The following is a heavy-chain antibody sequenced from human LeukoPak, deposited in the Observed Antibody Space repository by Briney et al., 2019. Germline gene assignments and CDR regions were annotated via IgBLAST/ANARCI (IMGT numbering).Heavy chain of an antibody. J-gene: IGHJ4*02. Sequence: NPSETLSLTRTVSGGSISPYFWSWIRQPPGKAMEWIGYIYYSGTTNYSPSLKSRVTISVDTSKNQFSLKLNSVTAADTAVYYCARDLKIGGNSGWYTFDYWGQGALVTVSS. CDR2: IYYSGTT. CDR1: GGSISPYF. V-gene: IGHV4-59*01. CDR3: ARDLKIGGNSGWYTFDY. D-gene: IGHD6-19*01.